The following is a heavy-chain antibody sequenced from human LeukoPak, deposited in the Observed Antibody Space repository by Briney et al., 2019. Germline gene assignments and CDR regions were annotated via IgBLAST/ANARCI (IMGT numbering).Heavy chain of an antibody. J-gene: IGHJ6*04. Sequence: GGSLRLSCAASGFTFSSYGMHWVRQAPGKGLEWVALISYDGSDKGYADSVKGRFTISRDNTRNTLYLQMNSLRAEDTAVYYCAREQGYSGYDWMDVWGKGTTVTISS. CDR3: AREQGYSGYDWMDV. CDR2: ISYDGSDK. D-gene: IGHD5-12*01. V-gene: IGHV3-30*03. CDR1: GFTFSSYG.